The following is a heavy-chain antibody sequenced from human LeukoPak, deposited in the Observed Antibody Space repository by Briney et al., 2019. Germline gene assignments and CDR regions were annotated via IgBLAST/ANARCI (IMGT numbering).Heavy chain of an antibody. D-gene: IGHD6-13*01. V-gene: IGHV1-2*02. J-gene: IGHJ5*02. CDR1: GYTFTGYY. CDR3: ARGYSSSWYWFDP. Sequence: ASVKVSCKASGYTFTGYYMHWVRQAPGQGLEWMGWINPNSGGTNYAQKFQGRVTMTRDTSISTAYMGLSRLRSDDTAVYYCARGYSSSWYWFDPWGQGTLVTVSS. CDR2: INPNSGGT.